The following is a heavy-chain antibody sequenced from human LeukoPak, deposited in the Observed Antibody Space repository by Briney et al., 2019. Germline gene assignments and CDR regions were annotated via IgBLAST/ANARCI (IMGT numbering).Heavy chain of an antibody. J-gene: IGHJ4*02. CDR2: INPNSGGT. Sequence: XSVTVSCKAXGYTFTGYYMHWVRQAPGQGLEWMGWINPNSGGTNYAQKFQGRVTMTRDTSISTAYMELSRLRSDDTAVYYCANALLDYYDSSGSFDYWGQGTLVTVSS. CDR3: ANALLDYYDSSGSFDY. V-gene: IGHV1-2*02. CDR1: GYTFTGYY. D-gene: IGHD3-22*01.